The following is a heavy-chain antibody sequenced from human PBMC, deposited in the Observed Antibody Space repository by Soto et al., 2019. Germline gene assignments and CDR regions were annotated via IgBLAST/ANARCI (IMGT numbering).Heavy chain of an antibody. CDR2: INHSGST. Sequence: QVQLQQWGAGLLKPSETLSLTCAVYGGSFSGYYWSWIRQPPGKGLEWIGEINHSGSTNYNPSLKSRVTISVDTSKNQFPLKLSSVPAADTAVYYCARAVGVNLNWYFDLWGRGPLVTVSS. D-gene: IGHD1-26*01. J-gene: IGHJ2*01. CDR3: ARAVGVNLNWYFDL. V-gene: IGHV4-34*01. CDR1: GGSFSGYY.